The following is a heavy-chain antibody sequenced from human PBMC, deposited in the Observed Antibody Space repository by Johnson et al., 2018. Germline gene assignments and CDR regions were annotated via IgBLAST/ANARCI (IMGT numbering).Heavy chain of an antibody. CDR3: AREGWGLLPYWYFDL. Sequence: VQLVQSGGGLVQPGGSLRLSCAASGFTFSSYWMSWVRQAPGKGLEWVANIKQDGSGQYYVDSVKGRFTISRDNAKNSLYLQMNSLRAEDTAVYYRAREGWGLLPYWYFDLWGRGTLVTVSS. CDR1: GFTFSSYW. J-gene: IGHJ2*01. CDR2: IKQDGSGQ. D-gene: IGHD1-26*01. V-gene: IGHV3-7*01.